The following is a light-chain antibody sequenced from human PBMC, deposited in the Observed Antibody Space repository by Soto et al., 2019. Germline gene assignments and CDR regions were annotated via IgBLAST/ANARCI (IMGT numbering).Light chain of an antibody. CDR2: GAS. J-gene: IGKJ1*01. Sequence: EIVLTQSPGSLSLSPGEGATLSCGASQSVSTSVAWYQQKPGQAPRLLIYGASSRATGIPDRFSGSGSGTDFTLTISRLEPEDFAVYYCQQYGSSPKTFGQGTKVDIK. V-gene: IGKV3-20*01. CDR1: QSVSTS. CDR3: QQYGSSPKT.